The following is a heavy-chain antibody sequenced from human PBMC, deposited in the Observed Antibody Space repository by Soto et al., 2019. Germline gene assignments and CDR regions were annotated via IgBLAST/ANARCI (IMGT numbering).Heavy chain of an antibody. J-gene: IGHJ4*02. D-gene: IGHD6-19*01. V-gene: IGHV3-30-3*01. CDR3: ARDQGSGWYEDFDY. CDR1: GFTFSSYA. CDR2: ISYDGSNK. Sequence: GGSLRLSCAASGFTFSSYAMHWVRQAPGKGLEWVAVISYDGSNKYYADSVKGRFTISRDNSKNTLYLQMNSLRAEDTAVYYCARDQGSGWYEDFDYWGQGTLVTVSS.